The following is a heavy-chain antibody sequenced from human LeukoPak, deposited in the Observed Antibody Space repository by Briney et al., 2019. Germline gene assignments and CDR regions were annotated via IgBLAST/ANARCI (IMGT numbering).Heavy chain of an antibody. CDR3: AREDDTIADNTFDI. D-gene: IGHD6-13*01. V-gene: IGHV4-38-2*02. CDR2: IYHSGST. J-gene: IGHJ3*02. Sequence: SETLSLTCTVSGYSISSGYYWGWIRQPPGKGLQWIGTIYHSGSTFYNPSLKSRVTISVDTSKNHFSLKVHSVTAADTAVYYCAREDDTIADNTFDIWGQGTVVTVSS. CDR1: GYSISSGYY.